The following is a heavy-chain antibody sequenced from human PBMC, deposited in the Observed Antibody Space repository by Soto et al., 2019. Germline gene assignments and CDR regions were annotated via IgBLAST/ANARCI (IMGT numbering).Heavy chain of an antibody. Sequence: ASVKVSCKASGYTFTRYDINCVRQATGQGLEWMGWMNPNSGNTGYAQKFQGRVTMTRNTSISTAYMELSSLRSEDTAVHYCARGSWPYAFDIWGQGTMVTVSS. J-gene: IGHJ3*02. CDR2: MNPNSGNT. CDR1: GYTFTRYD. V-gene: IGHV1-8*01. CDR3: ARGSWPYAFDI.